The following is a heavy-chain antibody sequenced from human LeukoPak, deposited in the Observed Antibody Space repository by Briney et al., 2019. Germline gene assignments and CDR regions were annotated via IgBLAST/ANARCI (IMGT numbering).Heavy chain of an antibody. CDR3: ARGAGWLYD. D-gene: IGHD3-22*01. J-gene: IGHJ4*02. CDR1: EDTLRKVT. V-gene: IGHV1-69*10. CDR2: IIHMIAKA. Sequence: SVKVSCKTTEDTLRKVTFSWVRQAPGQGLEWLGGIIHMIAKASYSQKFQGRVSINADKSTNTVYMELSSLKLEDTAVYYCARGAGWLYDWGQGTLVIVSS.